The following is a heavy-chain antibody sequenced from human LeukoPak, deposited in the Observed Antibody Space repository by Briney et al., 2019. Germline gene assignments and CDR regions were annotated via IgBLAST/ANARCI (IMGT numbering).Heavy chain of an antibody. D-gene: IGHD7-27*01. CDR2: IYYSGST. Sequence: SETLSLTCAVYGGSFSGYYWSWIRQPPGKGLEWIGYIYYSGSTNYNPSLKSRVTISVDTSKNQFSLKLSSVTAADTAVYYCARDGATGEFDYWGQGTLVTVSS. J-gene: IGHJ4*02. CDR3: ARDGATGEFDY. V-gene: IGHV4-59*01. CDR1: GGSFSGYY.